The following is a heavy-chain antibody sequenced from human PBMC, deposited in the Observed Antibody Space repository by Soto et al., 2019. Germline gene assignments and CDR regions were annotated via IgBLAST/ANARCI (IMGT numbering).Heavy chain of an antibody. J-gene: IGHJ4*02. V-gene: IGHV3-21*01. Sequence: GGSLRLSCAASGFTFSSYSMNWVRQAPGKGLEWVSSISSSSSYIYYADSVKGRFTISRDNAKNSLYLQMNSLRAEDTAVYYCARDPDRASIAAAGNFDYWGQGTLVTVSP. CDR2: ISSSSSYI. CDR3: ARDPDRASIAAAGNFDY. D-gene: IGHD6-13*01. CDR1: GFTFSSYS.